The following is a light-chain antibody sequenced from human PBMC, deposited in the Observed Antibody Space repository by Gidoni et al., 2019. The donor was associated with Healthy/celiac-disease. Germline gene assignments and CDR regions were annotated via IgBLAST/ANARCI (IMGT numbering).Light chain of an antibody. CDR2: SNN. CDR3: AAWDDSLNGLYV. CDR1: SSNIGSNT. J-gene: IGLJ1*01. Sequence: QSVLTQPPSASGTPGLRVTSSCSGSSSNIGSNTVNWYQQLPGTAPKLLIYSNNQRPSGVPDRCSGSKSGTSASRAISGRQSEDEADYYCAAWDDSLNGLYVFGTGTKVTVL. V-gene: IGLV1-44*01.